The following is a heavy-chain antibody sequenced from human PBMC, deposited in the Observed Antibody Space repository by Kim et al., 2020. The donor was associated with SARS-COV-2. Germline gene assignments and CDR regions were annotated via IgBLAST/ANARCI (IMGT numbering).Heavy chain of an antibody. Sequence: SVKVSCKASGGTFSSYAISWVRQAPGQGLEWMGRIIPILGIANYAQKFQGRVTITADKSTSTAFMELSSLRSEDTAVYYCARAHCSSTSCYWNDYWGQG. CDR1: GGTFSSYA. CDR3: ARAHCSSTSCYWNDY. J-gene: IGHJ4*02. V-gene: IGHV1-69*04. CDR2: IIPILGIA. D-gene: IGHD2-2*01.